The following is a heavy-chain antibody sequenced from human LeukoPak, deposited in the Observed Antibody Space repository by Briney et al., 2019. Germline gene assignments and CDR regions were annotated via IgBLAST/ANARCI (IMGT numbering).Heavy chain of an antibody. CDR2: ISNSGSPI. J-gene: IGHJ4*02. Sequence: GGSLRLSCAASGFTFSSYEMNWVRQAPGKGLEWVSYISNSGSPIYYADSVKGRFTISRDNAKNSLYLQMNSLRTEDTAVYYCARDNYDYGDYYFDYWGQGTLVTVSS. CDR1: GFTFSSYE. V-gene: IGHV3-48*03. CDR3: ARDNYDYGDYYFDY. D-gene: IGHD4-17*01.